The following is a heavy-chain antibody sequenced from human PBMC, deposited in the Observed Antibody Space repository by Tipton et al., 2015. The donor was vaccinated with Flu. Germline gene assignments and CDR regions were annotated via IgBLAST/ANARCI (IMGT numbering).Heavy chain of an antibody. D-gene: IGHD1-26*01. CDR3: ARGSWEVRFDP. Sequence: TLSLTCAVYGGSFSGYYWSRIRQSPGKGLEWIGEINQSGRPNYNPSLKNRVTISVDTSKNQFSLSLTSVTAADTAMYYCARGSWEVRFDPWGQGTLVTVSS. CDR2: INQSGRP. V-gene: IGHV4-34*01. CDR1: GGSFSGYY. J-gene: IGHJ5*02.